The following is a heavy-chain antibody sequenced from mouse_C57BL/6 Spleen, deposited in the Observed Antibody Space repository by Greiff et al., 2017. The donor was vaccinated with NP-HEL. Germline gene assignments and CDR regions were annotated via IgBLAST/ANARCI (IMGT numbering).Heavy chain of an antibody. CDR3: AKDGTAWFAY. CDR2: ISSGSSTI. CDR1: GFTFSDYG. Sequence: EVQLVESGGGLVKPGGSLKLSCAASGFTFSDYGMHWVRQAPEKGLEWVAYISSGSSTIYYADTVKGRFTISRDNAKNTLFLQMTSLRSEDTAMYYGAKDGTAWFAYWGQGTLVTVSA. J-gene: IGHJ3*01. V-gene: IGHV5-17*01. D-gene: IGHD4-1*01.